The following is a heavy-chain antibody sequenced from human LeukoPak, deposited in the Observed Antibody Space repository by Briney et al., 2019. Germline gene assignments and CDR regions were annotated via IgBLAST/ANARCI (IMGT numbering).Heavy chain of an antibody. CDR3: ARDPRVDYLDY. CDR2: IKQDGSEK. CDR1: GFTFNSYW. V-gene: IGHV3-7*03. Sequence: GGSLRLSCAASGFTFNSYWMSWVRQASGKGLEWVANIKQDGSEKYYVDSVKGRFTISRDNAKNSLYLQMNSLRAEDTAVYYCARDPRVDYLDYWGQGTLVTVSS. J-gene: IGHJ4*02.